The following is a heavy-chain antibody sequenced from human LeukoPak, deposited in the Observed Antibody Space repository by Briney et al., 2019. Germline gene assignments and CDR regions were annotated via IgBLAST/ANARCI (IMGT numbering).Heavy chain of an antibody. V-gene: IGHV3-30-3*01. CDR3: ARGIAVVTAILNYYYYGMDV. Sequence: GGSLRLSCAASGFTFSSYAMHWVRQAPGKGLEWVAVISYDGSNKYYADSVKGRFTISRDNSKNTLYLQMNSLRAEDTAAYYCARGIAVVTAILNYYYYGMDVWGQGTTVTVSS. CDR1: GFTFSSYA. J-gene: IGHJ6*02. D-gene: IGHD2-21*02. CDR2: ISYDGSNK.